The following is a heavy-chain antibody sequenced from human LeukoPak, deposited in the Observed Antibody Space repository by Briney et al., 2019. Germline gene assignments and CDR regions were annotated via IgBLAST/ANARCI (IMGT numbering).Heavy chain of an antibody. J-gene: IGHJ6*03. V-gene: IGHV1-69*05. CDR1: GGTFSSYA. CDR3: ARGYCSSTSCYTHYYYYYMDV. D-gene: IGHD2-2*02. CDR2: IIPIFGTA. Sequence: ASVKVSCNASGGTFSSYAISWVRQAPGQGLEWMGGIIPIFGTANYAQKFQGRVTITTDESTSTAYMELSSLRSEDTAVYYCARGYCSSTSCYTHYYYYYMDVWGKGTTVTVSS.